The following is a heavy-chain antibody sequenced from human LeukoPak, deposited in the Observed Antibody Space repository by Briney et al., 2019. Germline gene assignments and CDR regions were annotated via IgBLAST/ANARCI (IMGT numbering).Heavy chain of an antibody. J-gene: IGHJ4*02. Sequence: GESLKISCKGSGYSFTSYWIGWVRQMPGKGLEWMGIIYPGDSDTIYSPSFQDQVTISADISISTTYLQWSSLKASDTAVYYCARREGYCSTTSCSFFDYWGQGTLVTVSS. CDR2: IYPGDSDT. CDR1: GYSFTSYW. D-gene: IGHD2-2*01. V-gene: IGHV5-51*01. CDR3: ARREGYCSTTSCSFFDY.